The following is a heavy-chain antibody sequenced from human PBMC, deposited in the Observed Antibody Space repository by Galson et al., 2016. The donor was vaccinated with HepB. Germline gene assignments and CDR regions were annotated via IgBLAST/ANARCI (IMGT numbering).Heavy chain of an antibody. D-gene: IGHD1-1*01. J-gene: IGHJ6*03. V-gene: IGHV3-23*01. Sequence: SLRLSCAASGFTFSSYPMVWVRQAPGKRPEAVSCISDNADRTYYIDSVKGRFTISRDNANNMLYLQINNLRVDDTAVFYCAKVRSVTRHYWYSMHVWGKGTTVTVSS. CDR1: GFTFSSYP. CDR3: AKVRSVTRHYWYSMHV. CDR2: ISDNADRT.